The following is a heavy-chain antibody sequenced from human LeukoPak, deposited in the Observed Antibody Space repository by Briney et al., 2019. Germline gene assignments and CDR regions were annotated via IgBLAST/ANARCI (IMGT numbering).Heavy chain of an antibody. V-gene: IGHV4-34*01. CDR1: GGSFSGYY. CDR3: ARRFLGEYSFDY. Sequence: SETLSLTCAVYGGSFSGYYWSWIRQPPVKGLEWIGEINHSGSTNYNPSLKSRVTISVDTSKNQFSLKLSSVTAADTAVYYCARRFLGEYSFDYWGQGTLVTVSS. J-gene: IGHJ4*02. CDR2: INHSGST. D-gene: IGHD3-16*01.